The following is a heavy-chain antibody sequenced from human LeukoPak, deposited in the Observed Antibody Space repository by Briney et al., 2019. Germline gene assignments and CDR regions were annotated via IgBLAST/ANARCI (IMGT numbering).Heavy chain of an antibody. CDR2: IYTSGST. CDR3: ARSPLVSAAPIA. CDR1: GGSISSGDYY. J-gene: IGHJ5*02. Sequence: ASQTLSLTCTVSGGSISSGDYYWSWIRQPAGKGLEWIGRIYTSGSTNYNPSLKSRVTMSVDTSKNQFSLKLSSVTAADTAVYYCARSPLVSAAPIAWGQGTLVTVSS. D-gene: IGHD6-6*01. V-gene: IGHV4-61*02.